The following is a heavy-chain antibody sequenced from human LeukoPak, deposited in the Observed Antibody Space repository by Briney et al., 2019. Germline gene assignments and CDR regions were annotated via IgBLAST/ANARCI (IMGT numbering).Heavy chain of an antibody. V-gene: IGHV4-4*07. CDR1: GGSISSYY. J-gene: IGHJ4*02. D-gene: IGHD4-11*01. CDR2: IYTSGST. Sequence: SETLSLTCSVSGGSISSYYWSWIRQPAGKGLEWIGRIYTSGSTNYNPSLKSRVTMSVDTSENQFSLKLSSVTAADTAMYYCAKSRSLGLQYFDTWGQGTLATVSS. CDR3: AKSRSLGLQYFDT.